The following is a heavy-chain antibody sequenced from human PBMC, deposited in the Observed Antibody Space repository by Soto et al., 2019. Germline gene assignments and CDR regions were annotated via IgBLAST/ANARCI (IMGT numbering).Heavy chain of an antibody. CDR2: INHSGST. J-gene: IGHJ4*02. CDR1: GGSFSGYY. Sequence: QVQLQQWGAGLLKPSETLSLTCAVYGGSFSGYYWSWIRQPPGKGLEWIGEINHSGSTNYNPSLKSRVTISVDTSKNQFSLKLSSVTAAYTAVYYCARGRFHYYDSSGYQYWGQGTLVTVSS. D-gene: IGHD3-22*01. V-gene: IGHV4-34*01. CDR3: ARGRFHYYDSSGYQY.